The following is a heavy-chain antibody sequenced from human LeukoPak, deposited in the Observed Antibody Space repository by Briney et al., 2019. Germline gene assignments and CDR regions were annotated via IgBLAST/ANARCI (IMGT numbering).Heavy chain of an antibody. CDR3: ARVPTMVLWFDP. Sequence: GASVKVSCKASGYTLTSYGISWVRQAPGQGLEWMGWISAYNGNTNYAQKLQGRVTMATDTSTSTAYMELRSLRSDDTAVYYCARVPTMVLWFDPWGQGTLVTVSS. CDR1: GYTLTSYG. CDR2: ISAYNGNT. D-gene: IGHD3-10*01. V-gene: IGHV1-18*01. J-gene: IGHJ5*02.